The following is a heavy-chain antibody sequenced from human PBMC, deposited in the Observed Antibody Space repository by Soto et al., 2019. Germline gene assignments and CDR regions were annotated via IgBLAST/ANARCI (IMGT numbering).Heavy chain of an antibody. CDR2: IYWDDDK. CDR3: AHTVAPRIFDY. D-gene: IGHD2-15*01. CDR1: GFSLMTSGVG. Sequence: QITLKEAGPTLVKPTQTLTLTCSFSGFSLMTSGVGVGWIRQPPGKALEWLALIYWDDDKGYSTSLKSRLTITKDTSKNQVVLTMTNMGPVDTATYYCAHTVAPRIFDYWGQGTLVTVSS. J-gene: IGHJ4*02. V-gene: IGHV2-5*02.